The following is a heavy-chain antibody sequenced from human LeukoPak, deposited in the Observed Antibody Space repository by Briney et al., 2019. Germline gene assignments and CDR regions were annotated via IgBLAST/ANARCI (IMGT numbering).Heavy chain of an antibody. CDR2: ISFDGNNK. J-gene: IGHJ4*02. D-gene: IGHD3-16*02. CDR1: GFTFNTYG. V-gene: IGHV3-30*02. CDR3: AKGSDDYVWGSYRYTPFDY. Sequence: GGSLRLSCAASGFTFNTYGMHWVRQAPGKGLEWVAFISFDGNNKYYADSVKGRFTISRDNSKNTLYLQMNSLRAEDTAVYYCAKGSDDYVWGSYRYTPFDYWGQGTLVTVSS.